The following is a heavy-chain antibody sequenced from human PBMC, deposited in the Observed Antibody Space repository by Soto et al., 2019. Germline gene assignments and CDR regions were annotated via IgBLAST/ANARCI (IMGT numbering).Heavy chain of an antibody. J-gene: IGHJ6*02. CDR1: GFTFSSYA. CDR3: ARDIVVVVAATPEDQYYYYGMDV. V-gene: IGHV3-30-3*01. Sequence: VQMLESGGGLVQPGGSLRLSCAASGFTFSSYAMHWVRQAPGKGLEWVAVISYDGSNKYYADSVKGRFTISRDNSKNTLYLQMNSLRAEDTAVYYCARDIVVVVAATPEDQYYYYGMDVWGQGTTVTVSS. CDR2: ISYDGSNK. D-gene: IGHD2-15*01.